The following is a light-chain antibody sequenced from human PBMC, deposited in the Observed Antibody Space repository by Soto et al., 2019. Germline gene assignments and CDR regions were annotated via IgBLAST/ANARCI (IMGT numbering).Light chain of an antibody. V-gene: IGKV1-9*01. CDR2: AAS. Sequence: IQLTQSPSSLSASVGDRVTITCRASHGISSYLAWYQQKPGKALKLLIYAASTLQSGVPSRFSGSGSGTDFTLTISSLQPEDSATYYCQQLNTYPITFGQGTRLEIK. CDR3: QQLNTYPIT. CDR1: HGISSY. J-gene: IGKJ5*01.